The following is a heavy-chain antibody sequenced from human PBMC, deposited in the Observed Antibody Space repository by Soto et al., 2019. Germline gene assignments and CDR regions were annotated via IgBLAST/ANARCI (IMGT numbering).Heavy chain of an antibody. CDR3: ARGPGVYYYLDV. CDR1: GFTFSSYS. Sequence: GGSLRLSCAASGFTFSSYSMNWVRQAPGKGLEWVSSISSSSSYIYYADSVKGRFTISRDNAKNSLYLQMNSLRAEDAGLYYCARGPGVYYYLDVWGKGTAVTVSS. D-gene: IGHD3-10*01. V-gene: IGHV3-21*01. J-gene: IGHJ6*03. CDR2: ISSSSSYI.